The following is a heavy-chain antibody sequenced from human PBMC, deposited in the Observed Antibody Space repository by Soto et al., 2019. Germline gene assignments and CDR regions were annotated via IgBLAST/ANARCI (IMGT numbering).Heavy chain of an antibody. V-gene: IGHV4-39*01. D-gene: IGHD6-19*01. CDR1: GGSISSSSYY. Sequence: QLQLQESGPGLVKPSETLSLTCTVSGGSISSSSYYWGWIRQPPGKGLEWIGSIYYSGSTYYNPSLKSRVTISVDTSKNQFSLKLSSVTAADTAVYYCARRIAVAATGHYYYGMDVWGQGTTVTVSS. CDR2: IYYSGST. J-gene: IGHJ6*02. CDR3: ARRIAVAATGHYYYGMDV.